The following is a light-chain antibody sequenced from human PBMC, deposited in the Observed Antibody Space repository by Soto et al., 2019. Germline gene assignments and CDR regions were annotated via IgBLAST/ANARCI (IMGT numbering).Light chain of an antibody. CDR2: EVF. V-gene: IGLV2-14*01. CDR1: SSDVGGYNY. Sequence: QSALTQPASVSGSPGQSITIPCTGTSSDVGGYNYVSWYQQHPGKVPKLMIFEVFRRPSGISTRFSGSKSGNTASLTISGLQAEDEADYYCCSYTTTSTFAFGGGTKLTVL. CDR3: CSYTTTSTFA. J-gene: IGLJ2*01.